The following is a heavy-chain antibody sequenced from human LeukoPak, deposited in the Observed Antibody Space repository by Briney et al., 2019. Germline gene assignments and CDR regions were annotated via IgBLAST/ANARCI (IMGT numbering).Heavy chain of an antibody. J-gene: IGHJ5*02. CDR2: IYYSGST. CDR3: ARASDYGDYANWFDP. D-gene: IGHD4-17*01. CDR1: GGSTSVYY. Sequence: SETLSLTCTVSGGSTSVYYWSWIRQPPGKGLEWIGHIYYSGSTNYNPSLKSRVTISVDTSKNQFSLKLSSVTAADTAVYYCARASDYGDYANWFDPWGQGTLVTVSS. V-gene: IGHV4-59*01.